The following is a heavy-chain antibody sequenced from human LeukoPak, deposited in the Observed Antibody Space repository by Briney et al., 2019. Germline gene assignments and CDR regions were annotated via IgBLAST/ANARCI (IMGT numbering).Heavy chain of an antibody. CDR1: GGSFSGYY. J-gene: IGHJ4*02. CDR2: INHSGST. V-gene: IGHV4-34*01. CDR3: ARESTNYGAVNF. D-gene: IGHD4-17*01. Sequence: SETLSLTCAVYGGSFSGYYWSWIRQPPGKGLEWIGEINHSGSTNYSPSLKSRVTMSLDTSKKQFSLRLSSVTAADTAVYYCARESTNYGAVNFWGQGILVTVSS.